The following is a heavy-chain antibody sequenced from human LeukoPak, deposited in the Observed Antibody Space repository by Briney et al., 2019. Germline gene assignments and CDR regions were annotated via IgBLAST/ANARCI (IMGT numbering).Heavy chain of an antibody. CDR1: GGSISSYY. Sequence: SETLSLTCTVSGGSISSYYWSWIRQPPGKGLEWIGYIYYSGSTNYNPSLKSRVTISVDTSKNQFSLKLSSVTAADTAVYYCARDSAADGIDYWGQGTLVTVSS. V-gene: IGHV4-59*01. J-gene: IGHJ4*02. D-gene: IGHD5-24*01. CDR3: ARDSAADGIDY. CDR2: IYYSGST.